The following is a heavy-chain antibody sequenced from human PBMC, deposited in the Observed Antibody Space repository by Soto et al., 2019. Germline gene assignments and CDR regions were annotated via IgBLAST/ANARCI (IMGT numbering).Heavy chain of an antibody. Sequence: RASVKVSCKVSGYTLTGLSMHWVRQAPGKGLEWMGGFDPEDGETIYAQKFQGRVTMTEDTSTDTAYMELSSLRSEDTAVYYCATKYCSGGSCYLDAFDIWGQGTMVTVSS. CDR2: FDPEDGET. V-gene: IGHV1-24*01. CDR1: GYTLTGLS. CDR3: ATKYCSGGSCYLDAFDI. D-gene: IGHD2-15*01. J-gene: IGHJ3*02.